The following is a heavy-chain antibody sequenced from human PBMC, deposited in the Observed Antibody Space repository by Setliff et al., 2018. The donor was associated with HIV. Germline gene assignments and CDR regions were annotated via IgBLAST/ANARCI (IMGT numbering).Heavy chain of an antibody. Sequence: ASVKVSCKASGHTFTSYGITWVRQAPGQGLEWMGWINAYNGNTNYAQELQGRVTMTTDTSTSTVYMEPRSLRSDDTAVYYCAREGYSGSYFNYYYYLDVWGKGTTVTVSS. CDR2: INAYNGNT. CDR1: GHTFTSYG. D-gene: IGHD1-26*01. J-gene: IGHJ6*03. CDR3: AREGYSGSYFNYYYYLDV. V-gene: IGHV1-18*01.